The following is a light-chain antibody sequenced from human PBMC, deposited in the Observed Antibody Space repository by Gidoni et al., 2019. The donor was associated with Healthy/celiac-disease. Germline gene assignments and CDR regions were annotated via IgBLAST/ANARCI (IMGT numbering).Light chain of an antibody. CDR2: DAS. Sequence: EIVVTKSPATLSLSPGERATLSCRASQRVSSYLAWYQQTPGQAPRLLIYDASTRATGIPARFSGSGSGTDFTLTISSLEPEDFAVYYCQQRSNWPPGTFGGGTKVEIK. V-gene: IGKV3-11*01. CDR1: QRVSSY. J-gene: IGKJ4*01. CDR3: QQRSNWPPGT.